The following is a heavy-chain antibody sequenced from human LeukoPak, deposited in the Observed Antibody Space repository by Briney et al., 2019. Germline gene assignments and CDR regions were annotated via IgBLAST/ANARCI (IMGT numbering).Heavy chain of an antibody. J-gene: IGHJ4*02. CDR1: GYTFTSYY. CDR2: INPSGGST. CDR3: ASRLHGNYYGSGSYPYYFDY. Sequence: ASVKVSCKASGYTFTSYYMHWVRQAPGQGLEWMGIINPSGGSTSYAQKFQGRVTMTRDTSTSTVYMELSSLRSEDTAVYYCASRLHGNYYGSGSYPYYFDYWGQGTLVTASS. D-gene: IGHD3-10*01. V-gene: IGHV1-46*01.